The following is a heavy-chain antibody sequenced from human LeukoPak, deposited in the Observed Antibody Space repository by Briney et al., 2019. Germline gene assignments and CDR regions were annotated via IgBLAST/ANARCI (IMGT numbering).Heavy chain of an antibody. V-gene: IGHV4-38-2*02. D-gene: IGHD3-16*01. Sequence: SETLSLTCTVSAYSITYGHQWGWIRPSPGRGLEWIGHICYGGSTSYNPSLKSRVTLSVDTSKNQFSLNLTSVTAADTAVYYCARLKSPSYGASNFDYWGQGTLVTVSS. CDR2: ICYGGST. CDR1: AYSITYGHQ. J-gene: IGHJ4*02. CDR3: ARLKSPSYGASNFDY.